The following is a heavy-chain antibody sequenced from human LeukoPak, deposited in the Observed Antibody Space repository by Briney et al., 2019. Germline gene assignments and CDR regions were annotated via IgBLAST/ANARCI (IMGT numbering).Heavy chain of an antibody. CDR3: ARIVGATPTAYYYGMDA. V-gene: IGHV4-34*01. CDR1: GGSFSGYY. D-gene: IGHD1-26*01. Sequence: SETLSLTCAVYGGSFSGYYWSWIRQPPGKGLEWIGEINHSGSTNYNPSLKSRVTISVDTSKNQFSLKLSSVTAADTAVYYCARIVGATPTAYYYGMDAWGQGTTVTVSS. CDR2: INHSGST. J-gene: IGHJ6*02.